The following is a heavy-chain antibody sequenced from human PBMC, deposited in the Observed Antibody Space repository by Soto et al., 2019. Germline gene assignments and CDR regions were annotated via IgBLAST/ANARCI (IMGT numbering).Heavy chain of an antibody. Sequence: PGGSLRLSCAASGFTFSSYSMKWVRQAPGEGLEWVSYISSSSSTIYYADSVKGRFTISRDNAKNSLYLQMNSLRDEDTAVYYCARDDTIFGVVNPFEYWGQGTLVTVSS. D-gene: IGHD3-3*01. J-gene: IGHJ4*02. V-gene: IGHV3-48*02. CDR3: ARDDTIFGVVNPFEY. CDR1: GFTFSSYS. CDR2: ISSSSSTI.